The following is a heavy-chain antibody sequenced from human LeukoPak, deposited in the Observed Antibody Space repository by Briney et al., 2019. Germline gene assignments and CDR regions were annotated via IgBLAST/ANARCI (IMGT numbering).Heavy chain of an antibody. V-gene: IGHV4-34*01. D-gene: IGHD2-21*02. J-gene: IGHJ3*02. CDR3: SRIRLTAPLSATEDFDI. CDR1: GGSVSDFY. CDR2: INHSGTT. Sequence: PSQTLSLTCAVYGGSVSDFYWGWVRQHPGKWMEWVGEINHSGTTNYNPSLMSRVTISAEASNNQHSPKMRSMVAAATAVYYCSRIRLTAPLSATEDFDIWGQGTMVTVSS.